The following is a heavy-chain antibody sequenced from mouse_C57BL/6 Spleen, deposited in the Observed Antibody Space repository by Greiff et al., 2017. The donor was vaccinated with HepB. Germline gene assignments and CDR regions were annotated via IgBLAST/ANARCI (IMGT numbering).Heavy chain of an antibody. Sequence: QVQLQQPGAELVMPGASVKLSCKASGYTFTSYWMHWVKQRPGQGLEWIGEIDPSDSYTNYNQKFKGKSTLTIDKSSSTAYMQLSSLTSEDSAVYYCAGSGYFDYWGQGTTLTVSS. D-gene: IGHD3-1*01. CDR2: IDPSDSYT. J-gene: IGHJ2*01. CDR1: GYTFTSYW. V-gene: IGHV1-69*01. CDR3: AGSGYFDY.